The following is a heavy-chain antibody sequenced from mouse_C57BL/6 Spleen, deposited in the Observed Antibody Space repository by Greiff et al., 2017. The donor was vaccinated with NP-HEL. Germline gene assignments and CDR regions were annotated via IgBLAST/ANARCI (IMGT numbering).Heavy chain of an antibody. CDR1: GFSLTSYG. V-gene: IGHV2-2*01. Sequence: VMLVESGPGLVQPSQSLSITCTVSGFSLTSYGVHWVRQSPGKGLEWLGVIWSGGSTDYNAAFISRLSISKDNSKSQVFFKMNSLQADDTAIYYCARVHYDYDGSRYFDYWGQGTTLTVSS. CDR2: IWSGGST. D-gene: IGHD2-4*01. CDR3: ARVHYDYDGSRYFDY. J-gene: IGHJ2*01.